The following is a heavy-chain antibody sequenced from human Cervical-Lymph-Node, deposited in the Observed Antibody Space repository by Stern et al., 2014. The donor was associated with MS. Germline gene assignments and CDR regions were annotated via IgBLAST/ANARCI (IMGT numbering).Heavy chain of an antibody. V-gene: IGHV3-33*01. CDR3: ARGRIAAAGPHDY. CDR1: GFTFSSYG. Sequence: DQLVESGGGVVQPGRSLRLSCAASGFTFSSYGMHWVRQAPGKGLEWVAVIWYDGSNKYYADSVKGRFTISRDNSKNTLYPQMNSLRAEDTAVYYCARGRIAAAGPHDYWGQGTLVTVSS. CDR2: IWYDGSNK. D-gene: IGHD6-13*01. J-gene: IGHJ4*02.